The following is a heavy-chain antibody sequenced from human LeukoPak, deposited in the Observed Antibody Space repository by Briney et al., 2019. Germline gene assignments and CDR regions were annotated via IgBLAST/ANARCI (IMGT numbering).Heavy chain of an antibody. CDR1: GFTFRSSA. CDR2: ISWDGAVI. J-gene: IGHJ4*02. D-gene: IGHD5-24*01. V-gene: IGHV3-30*18. CDR3: AKDLETKHCIDY. Sequence: GGSLRLSCVTSGFTFRSSAMHWVRQAPGRGLEWIAFISWDGAVIYYADSVKGGFTISRDTSKRTVSLQVDSLRAEDTAVYYCAKDLETKHCIDYWGQGALVTVSS.